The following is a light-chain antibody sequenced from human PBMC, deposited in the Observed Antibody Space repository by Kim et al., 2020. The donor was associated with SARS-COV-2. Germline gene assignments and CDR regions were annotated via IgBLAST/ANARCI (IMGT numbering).Light chain of an antibody. CDR3: QTWDRRTVV. Sequence: VPPGQTASITCSGDKLGDKYACWYQQQPGQSPVLVIYQDTKRPSGIPERFSGSTSGNTATLTISGTQAMDEADYYCQTWDRRTVVFGGGTKLTVL. V-gene: IGLV3-1*01. CDR2: QDT. J-gene: IGLJ2*01. CDR1: KLGDKY.